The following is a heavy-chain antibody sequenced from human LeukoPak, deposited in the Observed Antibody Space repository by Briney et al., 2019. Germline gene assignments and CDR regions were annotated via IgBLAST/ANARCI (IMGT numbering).Heavy chain of an antibody. CDR3: ARDMDKLGDYYGMDV. Sequence: GGSLRLSCAASGFTFSSNAMAWVRQAPGKGLEWVSSISISGGSTYYADSVKGRFTISRDNTRNSLFLQMNSLRAEDTAVYYCARDMDKLGDYYGMDVWGQGTTVIVSS. D-gene: IGHD3-16*01. V-gene: IGHV3-23*01. J-gene: IGHJ6*02. CDR1: GFTFSSNA. CDR2: ISISGGST.